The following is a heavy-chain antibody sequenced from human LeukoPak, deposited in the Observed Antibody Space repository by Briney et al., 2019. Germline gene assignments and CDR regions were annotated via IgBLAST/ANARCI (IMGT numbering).Heavy chain of an antibody. Sequence: SETLSLTCTVSGGSISSYYWSWIRQPPGKGLEWIGSIYYSGSTYYNPSLKSRVTIPVDKSKNQFSLKLSSVTAADTAVYYCAREGVYSGSYYPLFDYWGQGTLVTVSS. CDR3: AREGVYSGSYYPLFDY. V-gene: IGHV4-59*12. CDR2: IYYSGST. D-gene: IGHD1-26*01. J-gene: IGHJ4*02. CDR1: GGSISSYY.